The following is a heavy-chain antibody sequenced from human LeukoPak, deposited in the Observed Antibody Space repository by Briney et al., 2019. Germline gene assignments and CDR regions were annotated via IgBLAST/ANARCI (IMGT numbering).Heavy chain of an antibody. CDR1: GGSISSSNW. D-gene: IGHD3-3*01. V-gene: IGHV4-4*02. CDR3: ARGAVFGVVIMAFDI. J-gene: IGHJ3*02. Sequence: SGTLSLTCAVSGGSISSSNWWSWVRQPPGKGLEWIGEIYHSGSTNYNPSLKSRVTMSVDTSKNQFSLKLSSVTAADTAVYYCARGAVFGVVIMAFDIWGQGTMVTVSS. CDR2: IYHSGST.